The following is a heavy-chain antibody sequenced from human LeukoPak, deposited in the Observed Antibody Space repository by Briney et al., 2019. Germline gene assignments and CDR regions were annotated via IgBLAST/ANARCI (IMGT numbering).Heavy chain of an antibody. V-gene: IGHV4-4*07. J-gene: IGHJ6*03. D-gene: IGHD2-2*01. CDR1: GGSISSYY. Sequence: SETLSLTCTVSGGSISSYYWSWIRQPAGKGLEWIGRIYTSGSTNYNHSLTSRVTMSVDTSKNQFSLKLSSVTAADTAVYYCARDFRDIVVVPAAPPRYYYYYYMDVWGKGTTVTVSS. CDR2: IYTSGST. CDR3: ARDFRDIVVVPAAPPRYYYYYYMDV.